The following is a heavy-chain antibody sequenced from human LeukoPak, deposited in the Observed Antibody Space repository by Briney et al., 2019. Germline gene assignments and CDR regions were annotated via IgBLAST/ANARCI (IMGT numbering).Heavy chain of an antibody. V-gene: IGHV1-18*04. Sequence: ASVKVSCKASGYTFTSYGLTWVRQAPGQGLEWMGWISAYNGDTNYAQKFQGRVAMTTDTSTTTVYMELRSLTSDDTAVYYCARASGWYHFDYWGQGTLVTVSS. D-gene: IGHD6-19*01. CDR3: ARASGWYHFDY. CDR1: GYTFTSYG. CDR2: ISAYNGDT. J-gene: IGHJ4*02.